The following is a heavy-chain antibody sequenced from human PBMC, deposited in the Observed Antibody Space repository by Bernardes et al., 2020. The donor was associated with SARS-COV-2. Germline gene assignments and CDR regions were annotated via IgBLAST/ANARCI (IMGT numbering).Heavy chain of an antibody. CDR2: IYSSGTT. CDR3: VGSSCGRDCYIGGLRSWDYGMDV. V-gene: IGHV4-39*01. CDR1: SGSLSNSNYY. D-gene: IGHD2-21*02. Sequence: SETLSLTCTVSSGSLSNSNYYWGWIRQPPGKGLEWIGRIYSSGTTYKNPSLQSRVTKSIDTSKNQFSLRLTSVTAADTAVYYCVGSSCGRDCYIGGLRSWDYGMDVWGQGTTVTVSS. J-gene: IGHJ6*02.